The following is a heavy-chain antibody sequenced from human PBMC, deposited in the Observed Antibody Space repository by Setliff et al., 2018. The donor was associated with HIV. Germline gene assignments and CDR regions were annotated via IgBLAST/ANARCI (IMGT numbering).Heavy chain of an antibody. D-gene: IGHD5-12*01. CDR2: IYYSGTT. J-gene: IGHJ4*02. CDR1: GVSMSSHY. V-gene: IGHV4-59*11. CDR3: AGRGGYNDWYFDY. Sequence: SETLSLTCNVSGVSMSSHYWSWIRQAPGQPPNKGLEWIGNIYYSGTTNYNPSLESRVTISIDTSKSQFSLKLISVTTADTAMYYCAGRGGYNDWYFDYWGQGALVTVSS.